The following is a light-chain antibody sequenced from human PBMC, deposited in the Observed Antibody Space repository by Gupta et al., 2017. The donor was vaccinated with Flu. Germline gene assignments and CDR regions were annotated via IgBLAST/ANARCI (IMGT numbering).Light chain of an antibody. CDR1: QGISSY. J-gene: IGKJ4*01. CDR2: AAS. Sequence: PSSLSESTGDRVTITCRASQGISSYLAWYQQKPGKAPKLLIYAASTLQSGVPSRFSGSGSGTDFTLTISCLQSEDFATYYCQQYDSYPLTFGGGTKVEIK. V-gene: IGKV1-8*01. CDR3: QQYDSYPLT.